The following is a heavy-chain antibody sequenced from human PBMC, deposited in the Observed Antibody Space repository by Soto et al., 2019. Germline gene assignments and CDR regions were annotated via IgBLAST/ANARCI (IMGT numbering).Heavy chain of an antibody. V-gene: IGHV3-33*01. CDR2: VWYDGSNK. J-gene: IGHJ4*02. D-gene: IGHD2-21*02. CDR1: GFTFSSYG. Sequence: QVQLVESGGGVVQPGRSLRLSCAASGFTFSSYGMHWVRQAQGKGLEWVAVVWYDGSNKYYADSVKGRFTISRDNSKTTLYVQMNSQSAEDTAVYYCTGEGHGDYPPFDYWGQGTLVAVSS. CDR3: TGEGHGDYPPFDY.